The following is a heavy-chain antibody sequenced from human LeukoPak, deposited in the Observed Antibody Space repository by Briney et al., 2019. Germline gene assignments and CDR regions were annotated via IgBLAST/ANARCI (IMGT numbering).Heavy chain of an antibody. J-gene: IGHJ4*02. D-gene: IGHD3-9*01. V-gene: IGHV1-69*13. Sequence: ASVKVSCKASGGTFSSYAISWVRQAPGQGLEWMGGITPIFGTANYAQKFQGRVTITADESTSTAYMELSSLRSEDTAVYYCAQSGALRYFDNWGQGTLVTVSS. CDR1: GGTFSSYA. CDR2: ITPIFGTA. CDR3: AQSGALRYFDN.